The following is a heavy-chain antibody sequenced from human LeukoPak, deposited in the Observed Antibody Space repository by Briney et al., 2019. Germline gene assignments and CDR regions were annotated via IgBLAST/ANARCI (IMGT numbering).Heavy chain of an antibody. V-gene: IGHV3-23*01. D-gene: IGHD6-6*01. CDR3: ARDSSHYLGSSDY. Sequence: QTGGSLRLSCEASGFTFSNYPMSWVRHAPGRGLEWVSVISESGDVTHYADAMKGRFTISRDNAKNTLNLKMNSLRAEDTAIYYCARDSSHYLGSSDYWGQGTLVTVSS. CDR1: GFTFSNYP. CDR2: ISESGDVT. J-gene: IGHJ4*02.